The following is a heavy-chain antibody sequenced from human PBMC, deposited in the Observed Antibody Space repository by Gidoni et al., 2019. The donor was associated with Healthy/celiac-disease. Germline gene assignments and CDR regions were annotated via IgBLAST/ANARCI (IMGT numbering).Heavy chain of an antibody. CDR2: INPSGGST. CDR1: GYTFTSYY. V-gene: IGHV1-46*01. J-gene: IGHJ3*02. Sequence: QVQLVQSGAEVKKPGASVKVSCKASGYTFTSYYMHWVRQAPGQGLEWMGIINPSGGSTSYAQKFQGRVTMTRDTSTSTVYMELSSLRSEDTAVYYCAREGGSYYGGFGAFDIWGQGTMVTVSS. CDR3: AREGGSYYGGFGAFDI. D-gene: IGHD1-26*01.